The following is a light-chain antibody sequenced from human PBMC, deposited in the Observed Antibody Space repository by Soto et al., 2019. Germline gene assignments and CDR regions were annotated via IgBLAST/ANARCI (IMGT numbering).Light chain of an antibody. CDR3: QQYNKWPQT. CDR2: GAS. CDR1: QSVSIN. Sequence: EIVLTQSPATLSLSPGERATLSCRASQSVSINLAWYQQRPGQAPRLLIYGASTRATGVPTRFSGSGSGTEFTLTISSLQSEDLAVYHCQQYNKWPQTFGQGTKVDIK. J-gene: IGKJ1*01. V-gene: IGKV3-15*01.